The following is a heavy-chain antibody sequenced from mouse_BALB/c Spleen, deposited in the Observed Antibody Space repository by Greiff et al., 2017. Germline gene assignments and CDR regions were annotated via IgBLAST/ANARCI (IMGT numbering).Heavy chain of an antibody. V-gene: IGHV5-6*01. CDR1: GFTFSSYG. D-gene: IGHD1-1*01. CDR2: ISSGGSYT. Sequence: EVKLMESGGDLVKPGGSLKLSCAASGFTFSSYGMSWVRQTPDKRLEWVATISSGGSYTYYPDSVKGRFTISRDNAKNTLYLQMSSLKSEDTAMYYCARHPEDYLPGWFAYWGQGTLVTVSA. J-gene: IGHJ3*01. CDR3: ARHPEDYLPGWFAY.